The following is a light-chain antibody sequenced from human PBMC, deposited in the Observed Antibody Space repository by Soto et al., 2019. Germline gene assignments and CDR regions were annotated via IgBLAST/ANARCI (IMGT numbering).Light chain of an antibody. CDR3: YSSRSSSSTFYV. Sequence: QSALTQPVSVSGSHGQSITISCVGTSSDIGNSNYVSWYQQHPGKAPKLMIYGVSNRPSGVSNRFSGSKSGNTASLTISGLQAEDEADYFCYSSRSSSSTFYVFGTGTKLTVL. CDR1: SSDIGNSNY. J-gene: IGLJ1*01. V-gene: IGLV2-14*03. CDR2: GVS.